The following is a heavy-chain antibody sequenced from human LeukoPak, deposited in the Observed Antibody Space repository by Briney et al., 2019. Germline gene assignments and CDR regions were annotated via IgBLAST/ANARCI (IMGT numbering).Heavy chain of an antibody. V-gene: IGHV4-34*01. Sequence: PSETLSLTCAVYGGSFSGYYWSWIRQPPGKGLEWIGEINHSGSTNYNPSLKSRVTISVDTSKNQSSLKLSSVTAADTAVYYCARGLGVAVAVPFGARYYFDYWGQGTLVTVSS. CDR3: ARGLGVAVAVPFGARYYFDY. D-gene: IGHD6-19*01. CDR2: INHSGST. J-gene: IGHJ4*02. CDR1: GGSFSGYY.